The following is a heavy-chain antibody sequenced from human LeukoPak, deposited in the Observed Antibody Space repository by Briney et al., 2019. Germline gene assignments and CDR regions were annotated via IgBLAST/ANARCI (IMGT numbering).Heavy chain of an antibody. V-gene: IGHV3-49*03. CDR1: GFTFGDYA. D-gene: IGHD3-9*01. Sequence: GGSLRLSCTASGFTFGDYAMSWFRQAPGKGLEWVGFIRSKAYGGTTEYAASVKGRFTISRDDSKSIAYLQMNSLKTEDTAVCYCTRMTGYPHTFDYWGQGTLVTVSS. CDR3: TRMTGYPHTFDY. J-gene: IGHJ4*02. CDR2: IRSKAYGGTT.